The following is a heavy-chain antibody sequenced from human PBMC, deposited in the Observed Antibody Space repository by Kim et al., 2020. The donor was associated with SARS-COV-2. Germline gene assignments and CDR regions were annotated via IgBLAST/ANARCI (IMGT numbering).Heavy chain of an antibody. V-gene: IGHV3-20*04. Sequence: GGSLRLSCAASGFTFDDYGMSWVRQAPGKGLEWVSGINWNGDSTGYADSVKGRFTVSRDNAGNVLYLQMTSLRAEDTALYYCVRIDIAFVTDDSWGQGTLAT. J-gene: IGHJ4*02. CDR3: VRIDIAFVTDDS. D-gene: IGHD5-12*01. CDR1: GFTFDDYG. CDR2: INWNGDST.